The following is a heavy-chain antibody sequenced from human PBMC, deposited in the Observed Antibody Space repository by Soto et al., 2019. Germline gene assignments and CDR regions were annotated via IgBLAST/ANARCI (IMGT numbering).Heavy chain of an antibody. CDR3: ARDRYCTSSVCLFSEYFQH. D-gene: IGHD2-8*01. V-gene: IGHV1-18*04. Sequence: APGKVSCKASGYTFTSYGISWERQAPGQRGEWMGWISPYNGNTNYAQKLQARVTMTTDTSTSTAYLDLRSVRSDDQADNYCARDRYCTSSVCLFSEYFQHWGQGTLVTVSS. J-gene: IGHJ1*01. CDR1: GYTFTSYG. CDR2: ISPYNGNT.